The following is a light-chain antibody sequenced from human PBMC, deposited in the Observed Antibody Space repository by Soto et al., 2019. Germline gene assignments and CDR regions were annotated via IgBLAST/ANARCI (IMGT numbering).Light chain of an antibody. CDR2: DVS. CDR3: SSYTSSSTPG. CDR1: SSDVGGYNY. Sequence: QSVLTQPASVSGSPGQSITISCTGTSSDVGGYNYVSWYQQHPGKAPKLMIYDVSNRPSGVSNRFSGSNSVNTSSLTISGLQAEDEAYYYCSSYTSSSTPGFGTGTKLTVL. J-gene: IGLJ1*01. V-gene: IGLV2-14*01.